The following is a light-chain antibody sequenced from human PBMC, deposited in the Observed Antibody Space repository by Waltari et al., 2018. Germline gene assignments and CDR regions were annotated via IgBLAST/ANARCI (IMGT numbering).Light chain of an antibody. Sequence: DIQMTQSPSSVSASVGDKVTITCRASQGISPWLAWYQQKPGKAPNLLIFTASSLQSGVPSRFSGSGSGKDFTLTISGLQTEDFATYYCQQAHSFPYTFGQGTKLEIK. CDR3: QQAHSFPYT. CDR1: QGISPW. J-gene: IGKJ2*01. CDR2: TAS. V-gene: IGKV1-12*01.